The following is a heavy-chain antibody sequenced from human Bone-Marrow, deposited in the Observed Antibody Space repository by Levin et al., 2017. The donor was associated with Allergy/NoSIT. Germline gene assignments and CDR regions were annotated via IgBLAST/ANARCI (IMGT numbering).Heavy chain of an antibody. CDR3: STGQELWNPYDY. CDR2: ISSSSQTI. V-gene: IGHV3-48*04. D-gene: IGHD7-27*01. CDR1: GFTLSSYS. J-gene: IGHJ4*02. Sequence: GGSLRLSCTSSGFTLSSYSMSWVRQTPGKGLEWLAYISSSSQTIYYADSVRGRFTISRDNTNHSTYLHMDSLRADDPALSYCSTGQELWNPYDYWGQGTLVSVTS.